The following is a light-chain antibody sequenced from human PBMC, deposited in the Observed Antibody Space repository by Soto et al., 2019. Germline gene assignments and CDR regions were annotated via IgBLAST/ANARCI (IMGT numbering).Light chain of an antibody. Sequence: QSALTQPASVSGSPGQSITISCTGTSSDVGGYNYVSWYQQHPGKAPKLMIYDVSNRPSGVSNRFSGSKSGNTASLTISGLQSEDEAEYYCSSYTSSCTVVFGGGTKLTVL. CDR2: DVS. CDR1: SSDVGGYNY. J-gene: IGLJ2*01. V-gene: IGLV2-14*01. CDR3: SSYTSSCTVV.